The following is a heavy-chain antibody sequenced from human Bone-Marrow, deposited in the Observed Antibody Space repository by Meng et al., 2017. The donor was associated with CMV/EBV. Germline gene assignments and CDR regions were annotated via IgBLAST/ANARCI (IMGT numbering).Heavy chain of an antibody. Sequence: GESLKISCAASGFTFNNYGMHWVRQAPGKGLEWVAFIQYDGSNKYYADSVKGRFTISRDNSKNTLYLQMNSLRAEDTAVYYCARVYCSSTSCLNAEYFQHWGQGTLVTVSS. V-gene: IGHV3-30*02. CDR2: IQYDGSNK. D-gene: IGHD2-2*01. CDR1: GFTFNNYG. J-gene: IGHJ1*01. CDR3: ARVYCSSTSCLNAEYFQH.